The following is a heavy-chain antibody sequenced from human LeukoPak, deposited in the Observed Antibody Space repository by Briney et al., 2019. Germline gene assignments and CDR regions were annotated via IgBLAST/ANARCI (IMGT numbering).Heavy chain of an antibody. J-gene: IGHJ4*02. CDR1: GFSFPSFA. CDR3: AKDVFYSSSTDRWACDY. CDR2: LSGPGHLT. V-gene: IGHV3-23*01. Sequence: QPGGSLRLSCAASGFSFPSFAMSWVRQAPGRGLEWVSSLSGPGHLTYYADSVKGRFTISRDNSKKTLYLQMNILRAEDTAVYYCAKDVFYSSSTDRWACDYWGQGTLVTVSS. D-gene: IGHD6-6*01.